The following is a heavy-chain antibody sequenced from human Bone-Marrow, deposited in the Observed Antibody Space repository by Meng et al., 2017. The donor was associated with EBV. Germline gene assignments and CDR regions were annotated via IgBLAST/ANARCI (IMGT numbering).Heavy chain of an antibody. V-gene: IGHV3-53*01. CDR3: AREGTVTPLDY. D-gene: IGHD4-17*01. CDR2: IYSGGTT. J-gene: IGHJ4*02. Sequence: HVVGAGGVLYRPVCSRSLSYAAFGFMSMENYVAWVRQAPEKGLEWVSVIYSGGTTYYADSVKGRFTISRDNSRNTLYLQMNSLRAEDTAVYYCAREGTVTPLDYWGQGTLVTVSS. CDR1: GFMSMENY.